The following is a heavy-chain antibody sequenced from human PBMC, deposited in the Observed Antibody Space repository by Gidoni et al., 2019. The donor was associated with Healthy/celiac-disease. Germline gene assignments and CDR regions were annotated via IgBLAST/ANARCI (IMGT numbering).Heavy chain of an antibody. D-gene: IGHD6-19*01. J-gene: IGHJ6*02. V-gene: IGHV3-23*04. Sequence: EVQLVESGGGLVQPGGSLRLSCAASGFPFSSYAMGWVRQAPGKGLEWVSDISGSGGSTYYADSVKGRFTISRDNSKNTLYLQMNSLRAEDTAVYYCAKDRDSGWSQYYYYGMDVWGQGTTVTVSS. CDR1: GFPFSSYA. CDR3: AKDRDSGWSQYYYYGMDV. CDR2: ISGSGGST.